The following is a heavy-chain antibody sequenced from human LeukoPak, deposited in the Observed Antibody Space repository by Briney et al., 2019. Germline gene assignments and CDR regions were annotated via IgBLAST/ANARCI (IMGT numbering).Heavy chain of an antibody. D-gene: IGHD6-13*01. Sequence: ASVKVSCKASGYTFTSYAVHWVRQAAGQRPEWLGKIKTGDGTTEISEKFQGRVTFSRDSDATIAYMELSSLTSEDTGIYYCARVALGGYSGSPLEHWGQGALVTVSS. CDR1: GYTFTSYA. CDR2: IKTGDGTT. CDR3: ARVALGGYSGSPLEH. V-gene: IGHV1-3*04. J-gene: IGHJ4*02.